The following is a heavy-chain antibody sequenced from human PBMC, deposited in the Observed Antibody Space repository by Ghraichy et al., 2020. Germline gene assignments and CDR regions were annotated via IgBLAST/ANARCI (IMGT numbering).Heavy chain of an antibody. V-gene: IGHV1-69*04. Sequence: SVKVSCKASGGSFNNYAITWVRQAPGQGLEWLGRIIPMLGITNYAQKFQGTVTITADKSTTIAHMELSSLTSEDTAVYFCAREHIRSYNYGTQTYYHGMDVWGQGTSVTV. CDR3: AREHIRSYNYGTQTYYHGMDV. CDR1: GGSFNNYA. D-gene: IGHD5-18*01. CDR2: IIPMLGIT. J-gene: IGHJ6*02.